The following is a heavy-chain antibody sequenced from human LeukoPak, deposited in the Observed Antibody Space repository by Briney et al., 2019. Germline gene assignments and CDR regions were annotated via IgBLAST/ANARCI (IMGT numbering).Heavy chain of an antibody. V-gene: IGHV1-2*02. J-gene: IGHJ4*02. CDR3: ARGSARTMIVVVTIGSVDY. CDR2: INPNSGGT. CDR1: GYTFTGYY. D-gene: IGHD3-22*01. Sequence: ASVKVSCKACGYTFTGYYMHCVRQAPGQGLEWMGWINPNSGGTNYAQKFQGRVTMTRDTSISTAYMELSRLRSDDTAVYYCARGSARTMIVVVTIGSVDYWGQGTLVTVSP.